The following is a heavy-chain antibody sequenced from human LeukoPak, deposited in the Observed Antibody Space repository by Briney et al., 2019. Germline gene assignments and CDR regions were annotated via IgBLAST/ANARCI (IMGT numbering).Heavy chain of an antibody. Sequence: PGGSLRLSCVGSGLTLSIYGMSWVRQAPGKGLEWVSGMTGSALPSRTHYADSVKGRFTISRDNSKNTLYLQMDSLRAEDTAVYYCARGSKGGWYYLSDYWGQGTLVTVSS. CDR3: ARGSKGGWYYLSDY. CDR1: GLTLSIYG. CDR2: MTGSALPSRT. J-gene: IGHJ4*02. D-gene: IGHD6-19*01. V-gene: IGHV3-23*01.